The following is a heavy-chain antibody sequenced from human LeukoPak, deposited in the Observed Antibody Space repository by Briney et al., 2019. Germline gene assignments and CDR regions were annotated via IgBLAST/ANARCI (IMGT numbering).Heavy chain of an antibody. V-gene: IGHV3-23*01. CDR1: GFTFSSYA. D-gene: IGHD2-2*01. CDR3: AKDYPGYCSSTSCYYDY. J-gene: IGHJ4*02. Sequence: GGSLRLSCAASGFTFSSYAMSWVRQAPGKGLEWVSAISGSGGNTYYADSVKGRFTISRDNSKNTLYLQMNSLRAEDTAVYYCAKDYPGYCSSTSCYYDYWGQGTLVTVSS. CDR2: ISGSGGNT.